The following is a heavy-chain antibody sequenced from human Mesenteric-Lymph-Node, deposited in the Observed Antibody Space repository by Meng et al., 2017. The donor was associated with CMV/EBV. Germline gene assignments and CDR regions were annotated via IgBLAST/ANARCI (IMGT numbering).Heavy chain of an antibody. J-gene: IGHJ4*02. CDR1: FSSYA. V-gene: IGHV1-69*10. CDR2: IIPMTGIV. D-gene: IGHD3-10*01. Sequence: FSSYAITWVRQVPGQGLEYMGGIIPMTGIVNYAQKFQGRVTITADTSTRTAYMELSSLRSEDTAVYYCARDKSQDSYGSGSYYNFDYWGQGTLVTVSS. CDR3: ARDKSQDSYGSGSYYNFDY.